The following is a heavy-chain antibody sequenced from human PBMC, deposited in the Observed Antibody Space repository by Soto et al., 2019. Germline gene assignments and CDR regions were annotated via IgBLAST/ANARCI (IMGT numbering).Heavy chain of an antibody. CDR2: IYSGGST. CDR3: ARDLSVVVPAARGGAFDI. Sequence: EVQLVESGGGLVQPGGSLRLSCAASGFTVSSNYMSWVRQAPGMGLEWVSVIYSGGSTYYADSVKGRFTISRHNSKNTLYLQMNSLRAEDTAVYYCARDLSVVVPAARGGAFDIWGQGTMVTVSS. D-gene: IGHD2-2*01. V-gene: IGHV3-53*04. CDR1: GFTVSSNY. J-gene: IGHJ3*02.